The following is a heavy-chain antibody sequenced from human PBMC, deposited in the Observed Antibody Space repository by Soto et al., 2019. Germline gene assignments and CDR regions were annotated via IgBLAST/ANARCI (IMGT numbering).Heavy chain of an antibody. Sequence: ASVKVSCKASGYTFTSYGISWVRQAPGQGLEWMGWISAYNGNINYAQKLQGRVTMTTDTSTSTAYMELRSLRSDDTAVYYCARGNYDFWSGRYYYYYYMDVWGKGTTVTVSS. CDR3: ARGNYDFWSGRYYYYYYMDV. CDR2: ISAYNGNI. V-gene: IGHV1-18*01. J-gene: IGHJ6*03. D-gene: IGHD3-3*01. CDR1: GYTFTSYG.